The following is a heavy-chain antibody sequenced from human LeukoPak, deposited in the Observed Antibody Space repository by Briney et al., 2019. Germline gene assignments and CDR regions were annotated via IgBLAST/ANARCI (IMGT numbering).Heavy chain of an antibody. Sequence: GASVKVSCKASGYNFQGYGVSWVRQAPGQGLEWMGWISGYNGDTNYPQKFQDRVTMTADRSTSTAYMELRSLRFDDTALYFCARVPAYTTGWHLDHWGQGTLVTVSS. J-gene: IGHJ4*02. V-gene: IGHV1-18*01. D-gene: IGHD6-19*01. CDR3: ARVPAYTTGWHLDH. CDR1: GYNFQGYG. CDR2: ISGYNGDT.